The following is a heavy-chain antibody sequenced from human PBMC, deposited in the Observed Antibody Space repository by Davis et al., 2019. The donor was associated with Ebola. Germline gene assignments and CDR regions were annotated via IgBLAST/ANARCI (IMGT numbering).Heavy chain of an antibody. CDR3: ARTLNGVPFDT. D-gene: IGHD2-8*01. CDR1: GFTFSSYG. CDR2: ISYDGSNK. Sequence: GGSLRLSCAASGFTFSSYGMHWVRQAPGKGLEWVAVISYDGSNKYYADSVKGRFTISRDNGKNTVNLQMNSLRAEDTAMYYCARTLNGVPFDTWGQGTLVTVSS. J-gene: IGHJ5*02. V-gene: IGHV3-30*03.